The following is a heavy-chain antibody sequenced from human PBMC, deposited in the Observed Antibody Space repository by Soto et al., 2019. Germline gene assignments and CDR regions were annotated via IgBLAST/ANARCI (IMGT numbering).Heavy chain of an antibody. D-gene: IGHD6-19*01. CDR2: FSATSENT. Sequence: EVQLLESGGGLVQPGGSLRLSCVGSGFFFSSYTMTWVRQAPGKGLEWVSSFSATSENTYYADSVRGRFTISRDNSKNTLFLQMNSQTAEDTAMYYCAKARDQQWVRLPFDYWGQGILVSVSS. CDR1: GFFFSSYT. V-gene: IGHV3-23*01. CDR3: AKARDQQWVRLPFDY. J-gene: IGHJ4*02.